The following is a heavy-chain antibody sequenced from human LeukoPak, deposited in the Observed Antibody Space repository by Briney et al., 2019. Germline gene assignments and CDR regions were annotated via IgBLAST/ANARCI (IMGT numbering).Heavy chain of an antibody. Sequence: SETLSLTCVVSGGSISSTSYYWGWIRQPPGKGLEWIGSIYDSGSTYYSPSLKSRVTISVDTSKNQFSLKLSSVTAADTAVYYCARLLRVGYCSTTTCNWFDPWGQGTLVTVSS. D-gene: IGHD2-2*03. CDR1: GGSISSTSYY. J-gene: IGHJ5*02. V-gene: IGHV4-39*07. CDR3: ARLLRVGYCSTTTCNWFDP. CDR2: IYDSGST.